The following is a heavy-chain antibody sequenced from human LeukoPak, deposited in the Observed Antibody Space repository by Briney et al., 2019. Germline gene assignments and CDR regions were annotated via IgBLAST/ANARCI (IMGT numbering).Heavy chain of an antibody. CDR3: AKDLTGGTSWYNLDY. CDR2: IRYDGSNK. J-gene: IGHJ4*02. D-gene: IGHD2-2*02. Sequence: GSLRLSCAASGFTFSSYGMHWVRQAPGKGLEWVAFIRYDGSNKYYADSVKGRFTISRDNSKNTLYLQMNSLRAEDTAVYYCAKDLTGGTSWYNLDYWGQGTLVTVSS. CDR1: GFTFSSYG. V-gene: IGHV3-30*02.